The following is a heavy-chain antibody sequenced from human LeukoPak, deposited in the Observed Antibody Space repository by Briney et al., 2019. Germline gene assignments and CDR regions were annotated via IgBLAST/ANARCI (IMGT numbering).Heavy chain of an antibody. V-gene: IGHV4-34*01. CDR1: GGSFSGYY. D-gene: IGHD6-19*01. J-gene: IGHJ5*02. CDR3: ARGPKQWLVSRWFDP. CDR2: INHSGST. Sequence: SETLSLTCTVSGGSFSGYYWSWIRQPPGKGLEWIGEINHSGSTNYNPSLKSRVTISVDTSKNQFSLKLSSVTAADTAVYYCARGPKQWLVSRWFDPWGQGTLVTVSS.